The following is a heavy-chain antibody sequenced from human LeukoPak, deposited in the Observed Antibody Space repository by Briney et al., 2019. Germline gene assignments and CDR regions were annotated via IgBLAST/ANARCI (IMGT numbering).Heavy chain of an antibody. CDR3: ASPYGGNEGI. CDR2: ISSSSSYI. D-gene: IGHD4-23*01. CDR1: GFTFSSYS. V-gene: IGHV3-21*01. Sequence: GGSLRLSCAASGFTFSSYSMNWVRQAPGKGLEWVSSISSSSSYIYYADSVKGRFTISRDNAKNSLYLQMNSLRAEDTAVYYCASPYGGNEGIWGQGTLATVSS. J-gene: IGHJ4*02.